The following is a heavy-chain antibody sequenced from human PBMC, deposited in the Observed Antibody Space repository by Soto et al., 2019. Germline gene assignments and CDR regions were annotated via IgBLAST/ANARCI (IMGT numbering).Heavy chain of an antibody. V-gene: IGHV3-30*18. CDR3: AKDRSLEPDTRYYYYMDV. Sequence: QVQLVESGGGVVQPGRSLRLSCAASGFTFSSYGMHWVRQAPGKGLEWVAVISYDGSNKYYADSVKGRFTISRDNSKNTLYLQMNSLRAEDTAVYYCAKDRSLEPDTRYYYYMDVWGKGTTVTVSS. D-gene: IGHD1-1*01. CDR2: ISYDGSNK. J-gene: IGHJ6*03. CDR1: GFTFSSYG.